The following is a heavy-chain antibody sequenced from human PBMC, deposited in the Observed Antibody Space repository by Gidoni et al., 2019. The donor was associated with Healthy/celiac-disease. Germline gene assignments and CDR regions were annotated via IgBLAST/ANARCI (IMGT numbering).Heavy chain of an antibody. Sequence: QVQLVESGGGLVKPGGSLRLSCAASGFTFRDYDMSWIRQAPGKGLYWVSYISSRCSTIYYADSVKGRVTISRDNAKNSLYLQMNSLRAEDTAVYYCARDGTEYSWGDYWGQGTLVTVSS. CDR3: ARDGTEYSWGDY. V-gene: IGHV3-11*01. D-gene: IGHD2-15*01. J-gene: IGHJ4*02. CDR2: ISSRCSTI. CDR1: GFTFRDYD.